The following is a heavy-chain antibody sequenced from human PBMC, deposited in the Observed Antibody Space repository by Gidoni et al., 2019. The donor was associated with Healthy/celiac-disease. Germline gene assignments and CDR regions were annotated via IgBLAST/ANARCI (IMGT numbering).Heavy chain of an antibody. J-gene: IGHJ5*02. V-gene: IGHV1-3*01. D-gene: IGHD2-15*01. CDR2: INAGNGNT. CDR3: ARDDPGYCSGGSCYRGWFDP. Sequence: QVQLVQSGAEVKKPGASVKVSCKASGYTFTSYALHWVGQAPGQRLEWMGWINAGNGNTKYSQKFQGRVTITRDTSASTAYMELSSLRSEDTAVYYCARDDPGYCSGGSCYRGWFDPWGQGTLVTVSS. CDR1: GYTFTSYA.